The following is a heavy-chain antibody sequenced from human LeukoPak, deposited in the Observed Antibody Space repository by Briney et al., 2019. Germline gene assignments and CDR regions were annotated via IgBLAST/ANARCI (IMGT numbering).Heavy chain of an antibody. CDR2: IKTNREGGTT. D-gene: IGHD3-3*01. Sequence: GGSLRLSCAASGFSFSNAWMSWVRQTPGQGLEWVGRIKTNREGGTTDYAAPLQGRFTISRDDSQNTLYLQMNSLKSVDTAVYYCTTENYEMYYWGQGTLVTVFS. CDR1: GFSFSNAW. J-gene: IGHJ4*02. V-gene: IGHV3-15*01. CDR3: TTENYEMYY.